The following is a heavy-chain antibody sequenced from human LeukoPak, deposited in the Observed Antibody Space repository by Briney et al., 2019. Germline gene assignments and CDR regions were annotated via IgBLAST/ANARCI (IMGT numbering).Heavy chain of an antibody. CDR3: APLDFWVPST. CDR2: FDPEYGET. Sequence: ASVKVPCKVSGYTLNELSIHWVRQAAGKGLEWMGGFDPEYGETVYAQKFQGRVTMAEDTSTGTAYMELSSLRSEDTAVYYCAPLDFWVPSTWGQGTLVTVSS. V-gene: IGHV1-24*01. CDR1: GYTLNELS. D-gene: IGHD3-3*01. J-gene: IGHJ5*02.